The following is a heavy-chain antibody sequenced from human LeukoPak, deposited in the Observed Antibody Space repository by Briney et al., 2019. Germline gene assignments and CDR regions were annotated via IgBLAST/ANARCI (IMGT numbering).Heavy chain of an antibody. V-gene: IGHV3-74*01. CDR2: INSDGSST. CDR1: GFTFSSYW. J-gene: IGHJ4*02. CDR3: TRVPGVRGPLNN. Sequence: GGSLRLSCAASGFTFSSYWMHWVRQAPGKGLVWVSRINSDGSSTSYADSVKGRFTISRDNAKNTLYLQMNSLRAEDTAVYYCTRVPGVRGPLNNWGQGTLVTVSS. D-gene: IGHD3-10*01.